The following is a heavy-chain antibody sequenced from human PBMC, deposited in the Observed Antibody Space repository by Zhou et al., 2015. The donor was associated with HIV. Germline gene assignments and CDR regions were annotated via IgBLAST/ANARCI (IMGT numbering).Heavy chain of an antibody. V-gene: IGHV3-11*01. J-gene: IGHJ4*02. CDR3: ARDPGYCSSTSCPKYCSGGSCRPYYFDY. D-gene: IGHD2-2*01. CDR2: MTETGGDI. CDR1: GFTFVDSY. Sequence: QVQLVESGGGVVKPGESLTLSCAASGFTFVDSYMGWIRQAPGKGLQWLCYMTETGGDIYYADFVKGRFIVSRDNTQNSLSLRMSSLRADDTALYYCARDPGYCSSTSCPKYCSGGSCRPYYFDYWGQGTLVTVSS.